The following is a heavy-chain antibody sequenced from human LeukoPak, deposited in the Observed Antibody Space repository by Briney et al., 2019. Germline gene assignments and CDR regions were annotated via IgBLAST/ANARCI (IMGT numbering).Heavy chain of an antibody. J-gene: IGHJ6*03. D-gene: IGHD3-16*01. Sequence: PGGSLRLSCTASGFTFGDYAMSWVRQAPGKGLEWVGFIRSKAYGGTTEYAASVKGRFTISRDDSKSIAYLQMNSLKTEDTAVYYCTSHGPVKVWYMDVWGKGTTVTISS. CDR2: IRSKAYGGTT. CDR3: TSHGPVKVWYMDV. CDR1: GFTFGDYA. V-gene: IGHV3-49*04.